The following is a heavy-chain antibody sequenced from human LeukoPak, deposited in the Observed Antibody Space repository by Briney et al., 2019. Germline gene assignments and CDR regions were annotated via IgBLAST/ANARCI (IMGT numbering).Heavy chain of an antibody. CDR2: ISSSSSDI. CDR3: SQGLLS. CDR1: GFTFSSYS. V-gene: IGHV3-21*01. J-gene: IGHJ5*02. Sequence: GGSLRLSCAASGFTFSSYSMNWVRQAPGKGLEWVSSISSSSSDIYYADSVKGRFTISRDNAKNTLSLQLNSLRPDDTAVFYCSQGLLSWGQGTLLTVAA.